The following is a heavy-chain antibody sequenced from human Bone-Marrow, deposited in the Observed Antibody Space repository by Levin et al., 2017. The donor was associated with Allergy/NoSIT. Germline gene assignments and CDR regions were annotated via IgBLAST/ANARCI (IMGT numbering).Heavy chain of an antibody. V-gene: IGHV3-13*01. CDR1: GFTFSSYD. Sequence: PGESLKISCAASGFTFSSYDMHWVRQATGKGLEWVSAIGTAGDTYYPGSVKGRFTISRENAKNSLYLQMNSLRAGDTAVYYCARADRDYSYGMDVWGQGTTVTVSS. J-gene: IGHJ6*02. CDR2: IGTAGDT. CDR3: ARADRDYSYGMDV.